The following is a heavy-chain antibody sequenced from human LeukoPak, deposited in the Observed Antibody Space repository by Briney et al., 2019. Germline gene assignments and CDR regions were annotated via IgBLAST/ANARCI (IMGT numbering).Heavy chain of an antibody. V-gene: IGHV4-59*01. CDR1: GGSISSYY. J-gene: IGHJ5*02. CDR3: ARAWYYYDRTEGCNWFDP. Sequence: PSETLSLTCTVSGGSISSYYWIWIRQPPGKGLEWIGYIYYSGSTNYNPSLKSRVTISVDTSKNQFSLKLSSVTAADTAVYYCARAWYYYDRTEGCNWFDPWGQGTLVTVSS. CDR2: IYYSGST. D-gene: IGHD3-22*01.